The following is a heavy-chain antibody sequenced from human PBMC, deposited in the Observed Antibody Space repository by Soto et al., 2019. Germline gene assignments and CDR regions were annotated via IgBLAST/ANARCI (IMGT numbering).Heavy chain of an antibody. Sequence: ASVQVSCKASGYTFTGYGIHGVRQAPGQGLEWMGWINPNSGDTKQIEKFQGRVTMTRDTSISTAYMELSSLNSDDTAVYYCVRLVGSRWGQGTLVTVSS. V-gene: IGHV1-2*02. CDR1: GYTFTGYG. CDR2: INPNSGDT. J-gene: IGHJ4*01. D-gene: IGHD1-26*01. CDR3: VRLVGSR.